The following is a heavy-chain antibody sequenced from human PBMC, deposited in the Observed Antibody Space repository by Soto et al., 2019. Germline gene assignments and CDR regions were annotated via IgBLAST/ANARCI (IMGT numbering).Heavy chain of an antibody. CDR2: LSGSGTST. V-gene: IGHV3-23*01. CDR3: AKNSGWFNT. CDR1: GFSFVNYA. D-gene: IGHD3-10*01. Sequence: GSLRLSCAASGFSFVNYAMNWVRQAPGKGLEWVSGLSGSGTSTYYADSVKGRFTISRDNSRDTLFLQMNSLRADDTALYFCAKNSGWFNTWGQGALVTVSS. J-gene: IGHJ5*02.